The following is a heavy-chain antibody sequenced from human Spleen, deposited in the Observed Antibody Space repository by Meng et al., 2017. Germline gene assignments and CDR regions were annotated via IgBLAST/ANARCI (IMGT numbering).Heavy chain of an antibody. CDR3: ARHSKPSGWYYYGMDV. D-gene: IGHD6-19*01. CDR1: GYTFSNYW. CDR2: IHPRDSDT. Sequence: KVSCKGSGYTFSNYWIGWVRQRPGKGLEWMGMIHPRDSDTGYSPSFRGQVTISVDKSINTAYLQWRSLKASDTAMYYCARHSKPSGWYYYGMDVWGQGTTVTVSS. V-gene: IGHV5-51*01. J-gene: IGHJ6*02.